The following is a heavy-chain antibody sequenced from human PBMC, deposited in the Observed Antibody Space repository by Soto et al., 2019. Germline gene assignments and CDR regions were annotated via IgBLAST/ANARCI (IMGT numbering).Heavy chain of an antibody. CDR1: GFTFGSYN. Sequence: EVQLVESGGGLVQPGGSLRLSCAASGFTFGSYNMDWVRQAPGKGLEWLSYISGSGTTIYYADSVRGRFTTSRDNAKNSLYLQMNSLRDDDTAVYYCARDQTMGWFDPWGQGTLVTVSS. J-gene: IGHJ5*02. V-gene: IGHV3-48*02. D-gene: IGHD3-10*01. CDR2: ISGSGTTI. CDR3: ARDQTMGWFDP.